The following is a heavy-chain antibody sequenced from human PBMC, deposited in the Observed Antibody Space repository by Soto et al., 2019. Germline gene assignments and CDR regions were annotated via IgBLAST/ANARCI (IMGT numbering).Heavy chain of an antibody. CDR2: IYYSGST. CDR3: ARAYGSGYMDV. V-gene: IGHV4-31*03. D-gene: IGHD3-10*01. CDR1: GGAISSGGYY. Sequence: QVQLQESGPGLVKPSQTLSLTCTVSGGAISSGGYYWSWIRQHPGKGLEWIGYIYYSGSTYYNPSLQSRVTISVDTSKNQFSLKLSSVTAADTAVYYCARAYGSGYMDVWGQGTTVTVSS. J-gene: IGHJ6*02.